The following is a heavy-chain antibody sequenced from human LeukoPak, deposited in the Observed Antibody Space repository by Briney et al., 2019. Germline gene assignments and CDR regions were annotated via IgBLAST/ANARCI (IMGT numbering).Heavy chain of an antibody. CDR1: GFSFSAYP. CDR3: AKSLFTSATGTGRAFHI. CDR2: ISAGGDVT. V-gene: IGHV3-23*01. D-gene: IGHD1-1*01. Sequence: PGGPLRLSCAASGFSFSAYPMGWVRQAPGKGLQWLSGISAGGDVTFHADRVNGRFAISRDNSKNTLYLQMTGLRAGDTAEYYCAKSLFTSATGTGRAFHIWGQGTMVTVSS. J-gene: IGHJ3*02.